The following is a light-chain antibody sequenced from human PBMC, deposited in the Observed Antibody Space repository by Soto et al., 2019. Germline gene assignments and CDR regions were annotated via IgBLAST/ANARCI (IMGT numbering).Light chain of an antibody. CDR2: DNN. CDR1: SSNIGNNY. V-gene: IGLV1-51*01. Sequence: QSVLTQPPSVSAAPGQKVTISCSGSSSNIGNNYVSWYQQLPGTAPKLLIYDNNKRPSGIPDRFSGSKSGTSAPLGITGFQTGDEADYYCGTWDSSLSAYVFGTGTKVTVL. J-gene: IGLJ1*01. CDR3: GTWDSSLSAYV.